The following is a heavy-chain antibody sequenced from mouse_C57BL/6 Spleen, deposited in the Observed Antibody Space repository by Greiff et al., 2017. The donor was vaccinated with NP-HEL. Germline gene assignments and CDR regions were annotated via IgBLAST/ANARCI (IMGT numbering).Heavy chain of an antibody. CDR2: INPSNGGT. Sequence: QVQLQQPGTELVKPGASVKLSCKASGYTFTSYWMHWVKQRPGQGLEWIGNINPSNGGTNYNEKFKSKATLTVDKSSSTAYMQLSSLTSEDSAVYYCARGITTVVAFYYFDYWGQGTTLTVSS. J-gene: IGHJ2*01. CDR3: ARGITTVVAFYYFDY. CDR1: GYTFTSYW. V-gene: IGHV1-53*01. D-gene: IGHD1-1*01.